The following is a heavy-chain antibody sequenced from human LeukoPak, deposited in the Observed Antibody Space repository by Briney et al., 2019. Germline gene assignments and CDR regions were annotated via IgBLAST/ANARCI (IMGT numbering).Heavy chain of an antibody. CDR1: GFTFSSYA. V-gene: IGHV3-30-3*01. J-gene: IGHJ4*02. Sequence: GGSLRLSCAASGFTFSSYAMHWVRQAPGKGLEWVAVISYDGTNKNYADSVKGLFTISRDNSKNTVYLQMNSLRVEDAAVYYCARDPRGSPYYFDYWGQGTLVTVSS. D-gene: IGHD1-26*01. CDR2: ISYDGTNK. CDR3: ARDPRGSPYYFDY.